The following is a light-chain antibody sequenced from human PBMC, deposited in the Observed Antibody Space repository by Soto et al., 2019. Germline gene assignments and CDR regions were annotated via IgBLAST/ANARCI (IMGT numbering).Light chain of an antibody. CDR2: NVS. Sequence: QSALTQPASVSGSPGQSITISCTGTSSDVGAYNYVSWYQQHPGKAPKLIIYNVSNRPSGVSNRFSGSKSANTASLTIFGLHAEDEADYYCNSFTDRTTVLFGGGTKVTVL. J-gene: IGLJ2*01. CDR3: NSFTDRTTVL. CDR1: SSDVGAYNY. V-gene: IGLV2-14*01.